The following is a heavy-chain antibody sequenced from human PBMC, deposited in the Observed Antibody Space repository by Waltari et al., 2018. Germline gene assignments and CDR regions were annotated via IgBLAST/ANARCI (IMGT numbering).Heavy chain of an antibody. CDR3: AADHQAMSLVDDAFDI. CDR1: GFTFTSSA. D-gene: IGHD2-15*01. CDR2: IVVGSGNS. V-gene: IGHV1-58*01. Sequence: QMQLVQSGPEVKKPGTSLKVSCKASGFTFTSSAVQWVRQARGQRLEWIGGIVVGSGNSNYAQNFQERVTITRDMSTSTAYMELSSLRSEDTAVYYCAADHQAMSLVDDAFDIWGQGTMVTVSS. J-gene: IGHJ3*02.